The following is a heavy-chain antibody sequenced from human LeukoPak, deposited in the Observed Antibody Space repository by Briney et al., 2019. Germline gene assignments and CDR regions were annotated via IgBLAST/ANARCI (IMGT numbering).Heavy chain of an antibody. CDR3: ATGGPLLDY. Sequence: SQTLSLTCAVSGGSISSGGYSWSWIRQPPGKGLEWIGYIYHSGSTYYNPSLKSRVTISVDRSKNQFSLKLSSVTAADTAVYYCATGGPLLDYWGQGILVTVSS. J-gene: IGHJ4*02. CDR2: IYHSGST. V-gene: IGHV4-30-2*01. CDR1: GGSISSGGYS. D-gene: IGHD3-10*01.